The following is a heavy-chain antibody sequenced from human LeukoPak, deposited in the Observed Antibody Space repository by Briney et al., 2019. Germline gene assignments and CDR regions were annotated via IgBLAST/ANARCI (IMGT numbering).Heavy chain of an antibody. Sequence: ASVKVSCKVSGYTLTELSMHWVRQAPGKGLEWMGGFDPEDPEDGEATYAQKFQGRVTMTEDTSTDTAYMELSSLRSEDTAVYYCTTGKIYCSSCSDDYWGQGTLVTVSS. J-gene: IGHJ4*02. V-gene: IGHV1-24*01. CDR3: TTGKIYCSSCSDDY. D-gene: IGHD6-13*01. CDR2: FDPEDPEDGEA. CDR1: GYTLTELS.